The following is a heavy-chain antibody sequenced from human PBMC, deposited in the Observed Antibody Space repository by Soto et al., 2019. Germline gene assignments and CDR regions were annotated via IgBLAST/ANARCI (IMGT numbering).Heavy chain of an antibody. V-gene: IGHV3-30-3*01. CDR2: VSPDGNQK. CDR1: GFTLNKFP. J-gene: IGHJ4*02. D-gene: IGHD3-16*01. Sequence: GGSLRLSCVASGFTLNKFPTHWVRQAPGKGLEWVAIVSPDGNQKSYADSVQGRFSISRDNSKKTVYLQMNDLRREDTALYYCASQRQRLLGGVSSYWDHWGLGTLVTVYS. CDR3: ASQRQRLLGGVSSYWDH.